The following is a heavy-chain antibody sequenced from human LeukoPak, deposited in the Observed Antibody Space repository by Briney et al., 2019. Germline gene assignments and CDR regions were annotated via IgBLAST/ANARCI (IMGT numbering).Heavy chain of an antibody. CDR3: ARRRFAAGPYDY. CDR2: INPSGGST. CDR1: GYTFTSYY. Sequence: ASVKVSCKASGYTFTSYYMRWVRQAPGQGLEWRGIINPSGGSTNYALKFQGRVTMTRDTSTSTVYMELSSLRSEDTAMYYCARRRFAAGPYDYWGQGTLVTVSS. D-gene: IGHD3-10*01. V-gene: IGHV1-46*03. J-gene: IGHJ4*02.